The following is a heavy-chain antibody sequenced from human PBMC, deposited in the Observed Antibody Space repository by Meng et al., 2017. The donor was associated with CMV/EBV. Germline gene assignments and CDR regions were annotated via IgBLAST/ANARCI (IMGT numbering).Heavy chain of an antibody. CDR3: ARDDSVVVVAAPFDP. CDR2: ISSSSSYI. CDR1: GFTFSSYS. V-gene: IGHV3-21*01. D-gene: IGHD2-15*01. Sequence: GESLKISCAASGFTFSSYSMNWVRQAPGKGLEWVSSISSSSSYIYYADSVKGRFTISRGNAKNSLYLQMNSLRAEDTAVYYCARDDSVVVVAAPFDPWGQGTLVTVSS. J-gene: IGHJ5*02.